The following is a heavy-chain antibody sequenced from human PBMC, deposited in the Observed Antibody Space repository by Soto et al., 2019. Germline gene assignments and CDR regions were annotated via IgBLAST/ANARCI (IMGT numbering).Heavy chain of an antibody. V-gene: IGHV4-34*01. CDR3: ARGRGEFDA. Sequence: SETLSLTCAVYGASLSDNYCNWLRQPPGKGLEWIGEINHSGNTNYNPSLRSQVTISIDTSKNQLSLNLRSVSAADTAVYYCARGRGEFDAWGKGTTVTVSS. J-gene: IGHJ5*02. D-gene: IGHD2-21*01. CDR1: GASLSDNY. CDR2: INHSGNT.